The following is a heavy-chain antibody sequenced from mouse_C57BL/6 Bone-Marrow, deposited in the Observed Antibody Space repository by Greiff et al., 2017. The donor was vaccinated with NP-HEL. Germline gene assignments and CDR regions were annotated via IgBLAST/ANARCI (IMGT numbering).Heavy chain of an antibody. Sequence: EVKLMESEGGLVQPGSSMKLSCTASGFTFSDYYMAWVRQVPEKGLEWVANINYDGSSTYYLDSLKSRFIISSDNAKHILYLQRSSLKSEDTATYYCARLPYGSLYYLDYWGQGTTLTVSS. CDR2: INYDGSST. D-gene: IGHD1-1*01. J-gene: IGHJ2*01. V-gene: IGHV5-16*01. CDR1: GFTFSDYY. CDR3: ARLPYGSLYYLDY.